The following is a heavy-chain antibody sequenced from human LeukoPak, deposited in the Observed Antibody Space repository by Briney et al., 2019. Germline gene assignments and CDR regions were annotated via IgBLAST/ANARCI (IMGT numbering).Heavy chain of an antibody. CDR3: ARGNPYYYGSGSYPLDY. CDR1: GYTFTRYD. Sequence: GASVKVSCKASGYTFTRYDINWVRQVTGQGLEWMGWMNPNSGNSGYAQKFQGRVTMTRDTSISTAFMELSSLRSEDTAVYYCARGNPYYYGSGSYPLDYWGQGTLVTVSS. CDR2: MNPNSGNS. J-gene: IGHJ4*02. D-gene: IGHD3-10*01. V-gene: IGHV1-8*01.